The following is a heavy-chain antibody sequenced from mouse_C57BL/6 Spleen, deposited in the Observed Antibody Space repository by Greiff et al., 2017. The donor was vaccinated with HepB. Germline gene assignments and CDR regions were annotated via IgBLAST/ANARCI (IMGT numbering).Heavy chain of an antibody. Sequence: VQLQQSGAELVRPGASVTLSCKASGYTFTDYEMHWVKQTPVHGLEWIGAIYPETGGTAYNQKFKGKAILTADKSSSTAYMELRSLTSEDSAVYYCTSDSSGYRYYFDYWGQGTTLTVSS. CDR1: GYTFTDYE. CDR2: IYPETGGT. D-gene: IGHD3-2*02. CDR3: TSDSSGYRYYFDY. V-gene: IGHV1-15*01. J-gene: IGHJ2*01.